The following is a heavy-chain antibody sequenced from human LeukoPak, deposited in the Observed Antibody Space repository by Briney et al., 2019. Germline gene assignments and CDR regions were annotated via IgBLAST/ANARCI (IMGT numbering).Heavy chain of an antibody. CDR2: IRYDGSNK. J-gene: IGHJ4*02. D-gene: IGHD5-24*01. CDR1: GFAFSSYG. V-gene: IGHV3-30*02. CDR3: AKDRELGRWLQLRTPFDY. Sequence: GGSLRLSCAASGFAFSSYGMHWVRQAPGKGLEWVASIRYDGSNKYYADSVKGRFTISRDNSKNTPYLQMNSLRAEDTAVYYCAKDRELGRWLQLRTPFDYWGQGTLVTVSS.